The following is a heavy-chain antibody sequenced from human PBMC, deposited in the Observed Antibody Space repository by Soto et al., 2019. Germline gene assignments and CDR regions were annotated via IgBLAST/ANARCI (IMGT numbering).Heavy chain of an antibody. CDR2: IIPIFGTA. V-gene: IGHV1-69*12. D-gene: IGHD1-26*01. Sequence: QVQLVQSGAEVKKPGSSVKVSCKASGGTFSSYAISWVRQAPGQGLEWMGGIIPIFGTANYAQKFQGRVTITADESTSTAYMELSSLRSEDTAVYYCARHPVSGSYAYSYGMDVWGQGTTVTVSS. J-gene: IGHJ6*02. CDR1: GGTFSSYA. CDR3: ARHPVSGSYAYSYGMDV.